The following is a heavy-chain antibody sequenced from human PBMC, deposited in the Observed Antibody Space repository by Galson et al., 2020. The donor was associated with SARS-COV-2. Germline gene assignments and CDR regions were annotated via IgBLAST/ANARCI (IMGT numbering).Heavy chain of an antibody. Sequence: SETLSLTCTVSGGSIRSSSDYWGWIRQSPGKGLEWIGHIYYTGRTHYNPSLKSRVTIFLDTSSQVSLKLNSVTAADTAVYYCASLYDGGYDLWGKSYMANWIDPWGQGTLVTVSS. V-gene: IGHV4-39*01. CDR2: IYYTGRT. CDR1: GGSIRSSSDY. CDR3: ASLYDGGYDLWGKSYMANWIDP. D-gene: IGHD5-12*01. J-gene: IGHJ5*02.